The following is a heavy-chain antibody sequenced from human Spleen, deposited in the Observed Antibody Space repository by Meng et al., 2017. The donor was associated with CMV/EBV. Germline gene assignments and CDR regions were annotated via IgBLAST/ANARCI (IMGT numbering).Heavy chain of an antibody. CDR3: ARHRSIPSFDY. V-gene: IGHV3-11*01. CDR1: GFTFIDHY. Sequence: GGSLRLSCAASGFTFIDHYMSWIRQAPGKGLEWISYISSSGNDKYYADSVKGRFAISRDNAKDSLYLQMNSLRAEDTAMYYCARHRSIPSFDYWGQGTLVTVS. J-gene: IGHJ4*02. CDR2: ISSSGNDK.